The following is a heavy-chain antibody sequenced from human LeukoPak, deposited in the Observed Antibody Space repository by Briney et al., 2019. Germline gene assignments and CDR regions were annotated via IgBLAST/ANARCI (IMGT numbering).Heavy chain of an antibody. D-gene: IGHD6-13*01. J-gene: IGHJ3*02. Sequence: GGSLRLSCAVSGFTFSNYWMTWVRQTPGKGLEWVASIKQDGSEKYYVDSVKGRFTISRDNAKNSLYLQMNSLRAEDTAVYYCARDQGSSSWPGDAFDIWGQGTMVTVSS. CDR1: GFTFSNYW. CDR3: ARDQGSSSWPGDAFDI. CDR2: IKQDGSEK. V-gene: IGHV3-7*01.